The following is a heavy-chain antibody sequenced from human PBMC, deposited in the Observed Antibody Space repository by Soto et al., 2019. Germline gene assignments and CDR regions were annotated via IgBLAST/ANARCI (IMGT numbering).Heavy chain of an antibody. J-gene: IGHJ6*02. CDR3: ARDYGSGSYQDYHYYGMDV. CDR1: GFTFSSYG. CDR2: IWYDGSNK. D-gene: IGHD3-10*01. V-gene: IGHV3-33*01. Sequence: GGSLRLSCAASGFTFSSYGMHWVRQAPGKGLEWVAVIWYDGSNKYYADSVKGRFTISRDNSKNTLYLQMNSLRAEDTAVYYRARDYGSGSYQDYHYYGMDVWGQGTTVTVSS.